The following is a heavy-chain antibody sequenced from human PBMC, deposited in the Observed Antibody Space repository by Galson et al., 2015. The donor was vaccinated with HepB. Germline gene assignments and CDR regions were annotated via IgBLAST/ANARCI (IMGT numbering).Heavy chain of an antibody. CDR3: ARLGSGYFYYYDYMDV. Sequence: SVKVSCKASGYTFTSYAMNWVRQAPGQGLEWMGWINTNTGNPTYAQGFTGRFVFSLDTSVSTAYLQISSLKAEDTAVYYCARLGSGYFYYYDYMDVWGQGTTVTVSS. D-gene: IGHD3-22*01. J-gene: IGHJ6*03. CDR2: INTNTGNP. V-gene: IGHV7-4-1*02. CDR1: GYTFTSYA.